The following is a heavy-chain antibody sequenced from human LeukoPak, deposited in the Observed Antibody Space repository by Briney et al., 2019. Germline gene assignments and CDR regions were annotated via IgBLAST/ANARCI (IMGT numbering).Heavy chain of an antibody. V-gene: IGHV1-2*02. CDR1: GYTFTDYY. Sequence: ASAKVSCKTSGYTFTDYYMHWVRQAPGQGLEWLGWINPNSGGTNSAQKFQGRVTMTRDTSISTAYMNLSKLRSDDTAVYYCARVIETEYSGYDPSYYFDYWGQGTLVTVSS. D-gene: IGHD5-12*01. CDR2: INPNSGGT. CDR3: ARVIETEYSGYDPSYYFDY. J-gene: IGHJ4*02.